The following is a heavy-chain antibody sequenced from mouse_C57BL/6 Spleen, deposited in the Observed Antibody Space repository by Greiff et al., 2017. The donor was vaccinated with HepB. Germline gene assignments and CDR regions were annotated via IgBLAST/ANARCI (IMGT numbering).Heavy chain of an antibody. D-gene: IGHD1-1*01. Sequence: QVQLQQPGAELVMPGASVKLSCKASGYTFTSYWMHWVKQRPGQGLEWIGEIDPSDSYTNYNQKFKGKSTLTVDKSSSTAYMQLSSLTSEDSAVYYCARSLITRGYFDYWGQGTTLTVSS. CDR1: GYTFTSYW. V-gene: IGHV1-69*01. CDR2: IDPSDSYT. CDR3: ARSLITRGYFDY. J-gene: IGHJ2*01.